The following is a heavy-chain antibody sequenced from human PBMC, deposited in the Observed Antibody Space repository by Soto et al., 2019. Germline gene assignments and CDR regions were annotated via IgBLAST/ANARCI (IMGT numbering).Heavy chain of an antibody. D-gene: IGHD5-18*01. J-gene: IGHJ4*02. V-gene: IGHV3-30-3*01. CDR1: GFTFSSYA. CDR3: AGVERGYSYGTGGRIDY. CDR2: ISYDGSNK. Sequence: QVQLVESGGDVVQPGRSLRLSCAASGFTFSSYAMHWVRQAPGKGLEWVAVISYDGSNKYYADSVKGRFTISRDNSKNTLYLQMNSLRAEDTAVYYCAGVERGYSYGTGGRIDYWGQGTLVTVSS.